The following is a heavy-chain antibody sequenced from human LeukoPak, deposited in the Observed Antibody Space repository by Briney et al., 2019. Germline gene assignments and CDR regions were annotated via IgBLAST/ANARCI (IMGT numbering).Heavy chain of an antibody. CDR2: ISYDGSNK. D-gene: IGHD6-19*01. Sequence: GGSLRLSCAASGFTFSSYAMSWVRQAPGKGLEWVAVISYDGSNKYYADSVKGRFTISRDNSKNTLYLQMNSLRAEDTAVYYCARGSPAAIAVAGGYFQHWGQGTLVTVSS. J-gene: IGHJ1*01. V-gene: IGHV3-30*03. CDR3: ARGSPAAIAVAGGYFQH. CDR1: GFTFSSYA.